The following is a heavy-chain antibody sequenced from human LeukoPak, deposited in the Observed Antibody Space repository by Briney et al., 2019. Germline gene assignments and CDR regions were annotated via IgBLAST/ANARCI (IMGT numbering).Heavy chain of an antibody. CDR3: ARLYVLRFLEWTDDAFDI. J-gene: IGHJ3*02. Sequence: TSETLSLTCTVPGGSISSGDYYWSWIRQPPGKGLEWIGYIYYSGSTYYNPSLKSRVTISVDTSKNQFSLKLSSVTAADTAVYYCARLYVLRFLEWTDDAFDIWGQGTMVTVSS. CDR1: GGSISSGDYY. V-gene: IGHV4-30-4*01. CDR2: IYYSGST. D-gene: IGHD3-3*01.